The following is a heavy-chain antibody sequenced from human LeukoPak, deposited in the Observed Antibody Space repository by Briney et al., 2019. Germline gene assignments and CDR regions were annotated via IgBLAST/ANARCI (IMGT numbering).Heavy chain of an antibody. Sequence: GASVKVSCKASGGTFSNYAISWVRQAPGQGLEWMGGIIPIFGTANYAQKFQGRVTITADESTSTAYMELSSLRSEDTAVYYCARGEFTRRAVTTFRYYYYYMDVWGKGTTVTVSS. V-gene: IGHV1-69*13. CDR2: IIPIFGTA. CDR1: GGTFSNYA. J-gene: IGHJ6*03. D-gene: IGHD4-17*01. CDR3: ARGEFTRRAVTTFRYYYYYMDV.